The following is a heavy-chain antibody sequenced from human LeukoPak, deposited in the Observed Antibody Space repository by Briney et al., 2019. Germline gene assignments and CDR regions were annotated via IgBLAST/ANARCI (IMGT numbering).Heavy chain of an antibody. CDR3: AREGDASSGSPYFFDY. V-gene: IGHV1-2*02. D-gene: IGHD3-10*01. Sequence: ASVNVSFKASGYSFTTYYMHWVRQAPGHGLEWMGWINPNSGGIKYAQKFEGRVTMTGDTSISTAYMELISLRSDDTAVYFCAREGDASSGSPYFFDYWGQETLVTVSS. J-gene: IGHJ4*02. CDR2: INPNSGGI. CDR1: GYSFTTYY.